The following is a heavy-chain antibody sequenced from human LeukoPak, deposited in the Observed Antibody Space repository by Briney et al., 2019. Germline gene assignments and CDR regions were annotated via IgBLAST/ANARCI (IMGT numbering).Heavy chain of an antibody. D-gene: IGHD3-10*01. Sequence: SQTLSLTCAIPGDSVSSNSAAWNWIRQSPSRGLEWLGRTYYRSKWYNDYAVSVKSRITINPDTSKNQFSLQLNSVTPEDTAVYYCARDHVLLWFGEFLAFDIWGQGTMVTVSS. CDR3: ARDHVLLWFGEFLAFDI. CDR1: GDSVSSNSAA. J-gene: IGHJ3*02. CDR2: TYYRSKWYN. V-gene: IGHV6-1*01.